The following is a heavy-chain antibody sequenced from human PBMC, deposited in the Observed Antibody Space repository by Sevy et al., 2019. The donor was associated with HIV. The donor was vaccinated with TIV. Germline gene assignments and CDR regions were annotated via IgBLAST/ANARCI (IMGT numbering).Heavy chain of an antibody. V-gene: IGHV3-30*02. CDR2: IRYDGSDK. Sequence: GGSLRLSCAASGFTFSNFGMHWVRQVPGKGLEWVTFIRYDGSDKYYAASVKGRFTISRDDSKNTLYLQMDSLRAEDTAIYYCAKDGEGAGRRYFDYWGQGTLVTVSS. D-gene: IGHD6-13*01. CDR1: GFTFSNFG. J-gene: IGHJ4*02. CDR3: AKDGEGAGRRYFDY.